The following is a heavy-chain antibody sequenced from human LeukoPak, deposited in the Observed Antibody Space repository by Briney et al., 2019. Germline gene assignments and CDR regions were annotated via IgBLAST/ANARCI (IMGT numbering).Heavy chain of an antibody. D-gene: IGHD2-2*01. CDR1: GFTFSTYA. CDR3: AKDLGVIIVPYAIDYYGLDV. V-gene: IGHV3-23*01. Sequence: PGGSLRLSCEAFGFTFSTYAMTWVRQTPEKGMEWVSSISGRGDNTYYADSVKGRFTISRDNSKNTLYLQMNSLRAEDTAVYYCAKDLGVIIVPYAIDYYGLDVWGQGTKVTVSS. J-gene: IGHJ6*02. CDR2: ISGRGDNT.